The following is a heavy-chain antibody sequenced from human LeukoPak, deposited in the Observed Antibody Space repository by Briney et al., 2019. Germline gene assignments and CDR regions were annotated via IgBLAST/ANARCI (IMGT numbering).Heavy chain of an antibody. D-gene: IGHD3-16*01. Sequence: GRSLRLSCAASGFTFSSYEMNWVRQAPGKGLEWVSYISSSGSTIYYADSVKGRFTISRDNAKNSLYLQMNSLRAEDTAVYYCARPRGGWFDPWGQGTLVTVSS. V-gene: IGHV3-48*03. J-gene: IGHJ5*02. CDR1: GFTFSSYE. CDR3: ARPRGGWFDP. CDR2: ISSSGSTI.